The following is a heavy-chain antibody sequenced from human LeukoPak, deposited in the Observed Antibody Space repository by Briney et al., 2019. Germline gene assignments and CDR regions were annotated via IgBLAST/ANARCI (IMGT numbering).Heavy chain of an antibody. V-gene: IGHV3-30*18. Sequence: GGSLRLSCSASGFTFSSYGMHWVRQAPGKGLEWVAVISYDGSNKYYADSVKGRFTISRDNSKNTLYLQMNSLRAEDTAVYYCAKPTYYYGSGSIPYFDYWGQGTLVTVSS. CDR1: GFTFSSYG. CDR3: AKPTYYYGSGSIPYFDY. CDR2: ISYDGSNK. D-gene: IGHD3-10*01. J-gene: IGHJ4*02.